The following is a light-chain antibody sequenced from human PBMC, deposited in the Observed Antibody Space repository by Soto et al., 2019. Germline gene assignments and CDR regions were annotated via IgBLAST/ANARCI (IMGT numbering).Light chain of an antibody. CDR3: QSYDTSRSGYV. CDR2: GNN. J-gene: IGLJ1*01. Sequence: QSVLTQPPSVSVAPGQRVTISCTGSSSNIGAGYDVHWYQQLPGTAPKFLIYGNNNRPSGVPDRFSDSKSGASASLAITGLQAEDEADYYCQSYDTSRSGYVFGTGTKLTVL. CDR1: SSNIGAGYD. V-gene: IGLV1-40*01.